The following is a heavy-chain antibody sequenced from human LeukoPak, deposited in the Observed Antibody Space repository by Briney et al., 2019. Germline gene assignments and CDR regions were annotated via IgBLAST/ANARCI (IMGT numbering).Heavy chain of an antibody. V-gene: IGHV4-59*11. CDR2: ISYIGRT. CDR3: ARDLVTVTKGFDI. D-gene: IGHD4-17*01. CDR1: DDSFSSHY. Sequence: SETLSLTCAVSDDSFSSHYWTWIWQPPGKGLEWIGYISYIGRTNYNPSLKSRVTISIDTSKNQFSLKLTSVTAADTAVYYCARDLVTVTKGFDIWGQGTMVSVSS. J-gene: IGHJ3*02.